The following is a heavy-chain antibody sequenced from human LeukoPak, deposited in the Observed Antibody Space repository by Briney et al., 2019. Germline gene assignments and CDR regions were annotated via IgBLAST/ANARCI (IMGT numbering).Heavy chain of an antibody. CDR1: GGSISSYY. D-gene: IGHD3-22*01. CDR3: ARHGGYYDRGHNWFDP. Sequence: PSETLSLTCTVSGGSISSYYWSWIRQPPGKGLEWIGYIYTSGSINYNPSLKSRVTVSVDTSKNQFSLKLSSVTAADTAVYYCARHGGYYDRGHNWFDPWGQGTLVTVSS. CDR2: IYTSGSI. V-gene: IGHV4-4*09. J-gene: IGHJ5*02.